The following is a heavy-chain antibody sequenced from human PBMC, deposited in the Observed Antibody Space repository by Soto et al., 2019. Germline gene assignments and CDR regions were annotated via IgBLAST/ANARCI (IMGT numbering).Heavy chain of an antibody. D-gene: IGHD4-17*01. CDR2: MNPKSGHT. CDR1: GYTFSSYD. CDR3: ARTDGDLDV. V-gene: IGHV1-8*01. Sequence: ASVKVSCKASGYTFSSYDINWVRQPTGQGLEWMGWMNPKSGHTGSAQKFQGRVTMTRDTSISTAYMELSSLRSEDTAIYYCARTDGDLDVWGQGTTVTVSS. J-gene: IGHJ6*02.